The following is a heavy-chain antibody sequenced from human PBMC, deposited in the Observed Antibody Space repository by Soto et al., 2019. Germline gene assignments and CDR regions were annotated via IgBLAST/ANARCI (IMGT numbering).Heavy chain of an antibody. J-gene: IGHJ4*02. D-gene: IGHD4-17*01. CDR3: ARERPNFGDLAY. V-gene: IGHV4-4*07. Sequence: QVQLQESGPGLVKPSETLSLTCTVSGGSISNYYWTWVRQPAGKGLEWIGRIYTSGMTNYNPSLKTRVTMSVDTSKTQFSLKLTSVTAADTAVYYCARERPNFGDLAYWGQGTLVTVSS. CDR2: IYTSGMT. CDR1: GGSISNYY.